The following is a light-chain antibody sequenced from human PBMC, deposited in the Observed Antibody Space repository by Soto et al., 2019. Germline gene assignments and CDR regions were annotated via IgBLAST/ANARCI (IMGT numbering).Light chain of an antibody. CDR3: QQYGTSSLT. CDR1: HSSSGW. V-gene: IGKV1-5*03. J-gene: IGKJ4*01. CDR2: KAS. Sequence: IHLPRFPATLPASEGNTVPTTCRGSHSSSGWLAWYQQKPRQAPKLLIYKASSRASGVPSRFSGSGSGTEFTLTINSLEPDDFAAYYCQQYGTSSLTFGEGTKVDIK.